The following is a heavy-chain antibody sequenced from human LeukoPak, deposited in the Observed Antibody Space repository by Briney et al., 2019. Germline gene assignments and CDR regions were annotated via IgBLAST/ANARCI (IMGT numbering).Heavy chain of an antibody. CDR3: AKNLRQLVVTGCDY. CDR2: ISGSGGST. CDR1: GFTFSSYA. D-gene: IGHD2-15*01. V-gene: IGHV3-23*01. Sequence: GGSLRLSCAASGFTFSSYAMTWVRQAPGKGLEWVSGISGSGGSTSYADSVKGRFTISRDNSKNTLFLQMNGLRAEDTAVYYCAKNLRQLVVTGCDYWGQGTLVTVSS. J-gene: IGHJ4*02.